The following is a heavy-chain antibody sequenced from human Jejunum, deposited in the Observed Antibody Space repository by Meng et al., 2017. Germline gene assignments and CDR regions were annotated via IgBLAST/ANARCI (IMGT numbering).Heavy chain of an antibody. CDR3: ARLGITETIGGFDP. D-gene: IGHD1-7*01. Sequence: VHLQIPVLALHKPQPTHVLSGTVSGDSLGSGAYYWCWLRQHPGTGLEWIGYIYYTGSTFYNPSLKSRVSISLETSKNKFSLKVTSVTAADTDFYYCARLGITETIGGFDPWGQGILVTVSS. CDR1: GDSLGSGAYY. V-gene: IGHV4-31*03. J-gene: IGHJ5*02. CDR2: IYYTGST.